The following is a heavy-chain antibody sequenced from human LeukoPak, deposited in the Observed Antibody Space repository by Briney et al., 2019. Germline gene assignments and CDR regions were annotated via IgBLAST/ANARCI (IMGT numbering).Heavy chain of an antibody. CDR2: ISSSSTI. CDR3: ARNVNYYGSGSRHNWFDP. D-gene: IGHD3-10*01. Sequence: PGGSLRLSCAASGFTFSSYSMNWVRQAPGKGLEWVSYISSSSTIYYADSVKGRFTISRDNAKNSLYLQMNSLRAEDTAVYYCARNVNYYGSGSRHNWFDPWGQGTLVTVSS. V-gene: IGHV3-48*01. J-gene: IGHJ5*02. CDR1: GFTFSSYS.